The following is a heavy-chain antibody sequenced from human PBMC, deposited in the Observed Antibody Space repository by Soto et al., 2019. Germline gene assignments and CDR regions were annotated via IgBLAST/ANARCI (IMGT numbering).Heavy chain of an antibody. V-gene: IGHV1-2*04. CDR2: INPNSGGT. D-gene: IGHD6-13*01. CDR3: ARELLRAAAAGGDAFDI. CDR1: GYTFTGYY. J-gene: IGHJ3*02. Sequence: ASVKVSCKASGYTFTGYYMHWVRQAPGQGLEWMGWINPNSGGTNYAQKFQGWVTMTRDTSISTAYMELSRLRSDDTAVYYCARELLRAAAAGGDAFDIWGQGTMVTVSS.